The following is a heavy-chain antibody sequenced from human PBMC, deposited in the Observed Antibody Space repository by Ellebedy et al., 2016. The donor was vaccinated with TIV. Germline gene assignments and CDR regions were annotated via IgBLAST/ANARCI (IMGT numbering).Heavy chain of an antibody. CDR3: ARDGLEWIQLWFSNYYYYGMDV. Sequence: ASVKVSCKASGYTFTSYAMHWVRQAPGQRLEWMGWINAGNGNTKYSQKFQGRVTITRDTSASPAYMELSSLRSEDTAVYYCARDGLEWIQLWFSNYYYYGMDVWGQGTTVTVSS. CDR2: INAGNGNT. CDR1: GYTFTSYA. V-gene: IGHV1-3*01. D-gene: IGHD5-18*01. J-gene: IGHJ6*02.